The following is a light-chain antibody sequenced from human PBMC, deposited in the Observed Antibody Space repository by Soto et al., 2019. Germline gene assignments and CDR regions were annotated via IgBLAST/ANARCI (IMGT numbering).Light chain of an antibody. CDR2: DVS. Sequence: QSALTQPASVSWSPGQSTTISCTGTSSDIGGYNYVSWYQQLPGEAPKLIIYDVSDRPSGVSTRFSGSKSGNTASLTISGLQAEDEGDYYCSSFTSRHTYVFGTGTKLTVL. CDR1: SSDIGGYNY. CDR3: SSFTSRHTYV. V-gene: IGLV2-14*01. J-gene: IGLJ1*01.